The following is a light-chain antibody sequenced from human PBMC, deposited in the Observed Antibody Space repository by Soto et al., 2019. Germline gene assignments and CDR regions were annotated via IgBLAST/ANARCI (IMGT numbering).Light chain of an antibody. Sequence: DLQMTQSPSSVSASVGDRVTMTCRASQSIGTWLAWYQQKPGRAPKLLIYTASKLQSGVPARFSGSGSGTDFTLTISSLQPEDFATYSCQQANSFPYTFGQGTRLEIK. CDR2: TAS. J-gene: IGKJ2*01. V-gene: IGKV1-12*01. CDR1: QSIGTW. CDR3: QQANSFPYT.